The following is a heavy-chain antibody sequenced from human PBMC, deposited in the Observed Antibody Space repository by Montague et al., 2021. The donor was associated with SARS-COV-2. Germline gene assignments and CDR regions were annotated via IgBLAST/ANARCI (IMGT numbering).Heavy chain of an antibody. CDR3: ARLGDGVVPSPILGVGPYYSYYYMDV. J-gene: IGHJ6*03. Sequence: SETLSPTCAVHGGSFSTYSWNWIRQPPGKGLEWIGEIHHGGSTNYNPSLKSRVTISADTSKNQFSLKLTSVAAADTAVCYCARLGDGVVPSPILGVGPYYSYYYMDVWGKGTTVTVSS. CDR1: GGSFSTYS. D-gene: IGHD3-10*01. V-gene: IGHV4-34*01. CDR2: IHHGGST.